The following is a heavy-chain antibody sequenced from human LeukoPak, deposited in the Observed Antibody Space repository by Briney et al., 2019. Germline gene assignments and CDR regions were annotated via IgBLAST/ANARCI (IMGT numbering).Heavy chain of an antibody. D-gene: IGHD3-3*01. Sequence: ASVKVSCKASGYTFTGYYMHWVRQAPGQGLEWMGWSSGYNGNTNYAQKLQGRVTMTTDTSTSTAYMELRSLRSEDTAVYYCARSIFGVATLGYWGQGTLVTVSS. V-gene: IGHV1-18*04. J-gene: IGHJ4*02. CDR2: SSGYNGNT. CDR3: ARSIFGVATLGY. CDR1: GYTFTGYY.